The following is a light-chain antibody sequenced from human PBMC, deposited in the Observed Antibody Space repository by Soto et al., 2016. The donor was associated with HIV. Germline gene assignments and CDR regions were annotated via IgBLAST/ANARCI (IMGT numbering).Light chain of an antibody. Sequence: SSELTQDPAVSVALGQTVRITCQGDSLRSYYASWYQQRPGQAPILVIYGKKHRPSGIPDRFSGSNSGNXASLTITGAQAEDEADYYCNSRDSSGNHYVFGTGTQITVL. V-gene: IGLV3-19*01. CDR1: SLRSYY. J-gene: IGLJ1*01. CDR2: GKK. CDR3: NSRDSSGNHYV.